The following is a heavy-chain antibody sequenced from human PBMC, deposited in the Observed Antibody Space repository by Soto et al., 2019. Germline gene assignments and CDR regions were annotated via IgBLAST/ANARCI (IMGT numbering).Heavy chain of an antibody. D-gene: IGHD3-9*01. CDR2: ISYDGSNK. J-gene: IGHJ4*02. V-gene: IGHV3-30*18. CDR3: AKGPLRHFDWLSPDY. CDR1: GFTFSSYG. Sequence: PGGSLRLSCAASGFTFSSYGMHWVRQAPGKGLEWVAVISYDGSNKYYADSVKGRFTISRDNSKNTLYLQMNSLRAEDTAVYYCAKGPLRHFDWLSPDYWGQGTLVTVSS.